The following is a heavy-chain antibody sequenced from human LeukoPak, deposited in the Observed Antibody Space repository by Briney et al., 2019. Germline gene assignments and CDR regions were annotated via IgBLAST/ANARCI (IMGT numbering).Heavy chain of an antibody. J-gene: IGHJ4*02. CDR2: ISGSGGNI. CDR3: AKDEVPYSGSQEWGY. D-gene: IGHD1-26*01. Sequence: GGSLRLSCVASGFAFSVDGMNWVRQAPGRGLEWVSGISGSGGNINYADSVKGRFTISRDNSKNTLYLQMNSLRAEDTAVYYCAKDEVPYSGSQEWGYWGQGTLVTVSS. CDR1: GFAFSVDG. V-gene: IGHV3-23*01.